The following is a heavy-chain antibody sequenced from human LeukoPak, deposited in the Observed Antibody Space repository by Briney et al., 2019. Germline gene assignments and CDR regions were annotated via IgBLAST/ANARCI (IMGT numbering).Heavy chain of an antibody. CDR1: GFTFSSYS. V-gene: IGHV3-21*04. CDR3: ARDSSGGLDY. CDR2: ISSSSSYI. J-gene: IGHJ4*02. D-gene: IGHD6-19*01. Sequence: TGGSLRLSCAASGFTFSSYSMNWVRQAPGKGLEWVSSISSSSSYIYYADSVKGRFTISRDNAKNSLYLQMNSLRAEDTALHYCARDSSGGLDYWGQGTLVTVSS.